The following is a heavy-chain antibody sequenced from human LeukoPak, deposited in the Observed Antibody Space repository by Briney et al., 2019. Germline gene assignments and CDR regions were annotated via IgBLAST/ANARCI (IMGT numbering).Heavy chain of an antibody. CDR3: ARVGTVYYYDSSGYYYDY. J-gene: IGHJ4*02. CDR2: IYSGGST. CDR1: GFTVSSNY. Sequence: GGSLRLSCAASGFTVSSNYMSWVRQAPGKGLEWVSVIYSGGSTYYADSVKGRFTISRDNSKNTLYLQMGSLRAEDMAVYYCARVGTVYYYDSSGYYYDYWGQGTLVTVSS. V-gene: IGHV3-66*01. D-gene: IGHD3-22*01.